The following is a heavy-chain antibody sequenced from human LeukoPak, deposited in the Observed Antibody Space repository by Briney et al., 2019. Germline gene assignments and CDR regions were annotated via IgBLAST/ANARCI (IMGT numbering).Heavy chain of an antibody. J-gene: IGHJ4*02. V-gene: IGHV3-48*03. CDR2: ISSRGSTI. CDR1: GFTFSSYE. Sequence: GGSLRLSCAASGFTFSSYEMNWVRQAPGKGREWVSYISSRGSTIHYADSVKGRFTISRDNAKNSLYLQMNSLRAEDTAVYYCARDRSYYDSSGYYWGQGTLVTVSS. CDR3: ARDRSYYDSSGYY. D-gene: IGHD3-22*01.